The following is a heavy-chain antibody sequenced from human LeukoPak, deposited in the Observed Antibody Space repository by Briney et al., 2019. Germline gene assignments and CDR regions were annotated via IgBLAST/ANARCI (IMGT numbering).Heavy chain of an antibody. J-gene: IGHJ4*02. CDR1: GFTFSSYW. D-gene: IGHD5-18*01. CDR2: IKQDGSEK. Sequence: GGSLRLSCAASGFTFSSYWMSWVRQAPGKGPEWVANIKQDGSEKYYVDSVKGRFTISRDNAKNSLYLQMNSLRAEDTAVYYCARELGYSYGYGGYFDYWGQGTLVTVSS. V-gene: IGHV3-7*01. CDR3: ARELGYSYGYGGYFDY.